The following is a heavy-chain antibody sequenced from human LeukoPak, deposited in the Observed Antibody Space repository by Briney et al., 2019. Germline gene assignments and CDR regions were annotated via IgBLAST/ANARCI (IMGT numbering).Heavy chain of an antibody. CDR3: ARDLPFYSYDSYFDY. J-gene: IGHJ4*02. V-gene: IGHV3-7*03. D-gene: IGHD5-18*01. CDR2: IKQDGSEK. Sequence: PGGSLRLSCAASGFTFTSYGMSWVRQAPGKGLEWVANIKQDGSEKYYVDSVKGRFIISRDNAKNSLYLQMNSLRAEDTAVYYCARDLPFYSYDSYFDYWGQGTLATVSS. CDR1: GFTFTSYG.